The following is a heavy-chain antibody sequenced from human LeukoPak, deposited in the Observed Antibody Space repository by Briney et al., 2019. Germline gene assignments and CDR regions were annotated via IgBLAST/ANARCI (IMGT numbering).Heavy chain of an antibody. Sequence: GASVNVSCKPSGYTFNSYGISWVRQAPGQGLAWMGWINPYNGNTKYAQNLQGRVTMTTDTSTSTAYMELRSLRSDDTAVYYCARRGLTNEDTYCNSTGCYIASGDWFDPWGQGTLVTVSS. J-gene: IGHJ5*02. D-gene: IGHD2-2*02. CDR3: ARRGLTNEDTYCNSTGCYIASGDWFDP. CDR1: GYTFNSYG. V-gene: IGHV1-18*01. CDR2: INPYNGNT.